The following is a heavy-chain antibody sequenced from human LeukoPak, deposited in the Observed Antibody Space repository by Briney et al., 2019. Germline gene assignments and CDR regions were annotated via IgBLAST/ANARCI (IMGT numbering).Heavy chain of an antibody. V-gene: IGHV3-23*01. Sequence: GGSLRLSCAASVVTFRNHAMSWVRQTPGKGLEWVSVISGSGETTYYADSVKGRFTICRDNSQNTLYLQMSSLRGEDTVLYYCAKDRGIVGASVPAFDYRVQGTLVTVSS. J-gene: IGHJ4*02. D-gene: IGHD1-26*01. CDR1: VVTFRNHA. CDR2: ISGSGETT. CDR3: AKDRGIVGASVPAFDY.